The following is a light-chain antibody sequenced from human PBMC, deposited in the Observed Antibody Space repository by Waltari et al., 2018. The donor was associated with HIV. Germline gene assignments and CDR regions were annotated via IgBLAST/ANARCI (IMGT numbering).Light chain of an antibody. V-gene: IGLV3-25*03. J-gene: IGLJ2*01. Sequence: SYELTQPPSVSVSPGQTARRPCSGDALPKQFAYWYQQKPGPAPGLVLYKDSKRPSGLPELCSGSSSGKTVTLNISGVQAEDETDYYCQSADSSGTYVVFCGGTKLTVL. CDR2: KDS. CDR1: ALPKQF. CDR3: QSADSSGTYVV.